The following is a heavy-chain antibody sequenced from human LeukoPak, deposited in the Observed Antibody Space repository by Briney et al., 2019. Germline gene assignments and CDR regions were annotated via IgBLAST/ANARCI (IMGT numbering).Heavy chain of an antibody. CDR1: GGSFSGYY. CDR3: ARGRHTYCGGDCWRYYFDY. V-gene: IGHV4-34*01. Sequence: SETLSLTCAVYGGSFSGYYWSWIRQPPGKGLEWLGEINHSGSTNYNPSLKSRVTISVDTSKNQFSLKLSSVTAADTAVYYCARGRHTYCGGDCWRYYFDYWGQGTLVTVSS. CDR2: INHSGST. J-gene: IGHJ4*02. D-gene: IGHD2-21*02.